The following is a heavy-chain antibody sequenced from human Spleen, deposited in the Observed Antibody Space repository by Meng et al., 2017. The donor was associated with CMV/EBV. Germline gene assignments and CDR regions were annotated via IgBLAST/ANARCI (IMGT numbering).Heavy chain of an antibody. D-gene: IGHD1-26*01. V-gene: IGHV3-20*04. Sequence: GGSLRLSCAASGFSFNNYGMSWVRQAPGKGLEWVSGINWTGSRTGYADSVKGRFTISRDNAKSSLFLQMNSLRAEDTAFYYCARTIGGSYYGGTDYWGQGTLVTVSS. CDR2: INWTGSRT. CDR3: ARTIGGSYYGGTDY. CDR1: GFSFNNYG. J-gene: IGHJ4*02.